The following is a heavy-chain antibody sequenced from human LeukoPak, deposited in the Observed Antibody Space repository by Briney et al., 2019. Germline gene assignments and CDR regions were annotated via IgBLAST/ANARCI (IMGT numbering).Heavy chain of an antibody. J-gene: IGHJ3*02. V-gene: IGHV4-34*01. D-gene: IGHD6-13*01. Sequence: PSETLSLTCAVYGGSFSGYYWSWIRQPPGKGLEWIGEINHSGSTNYNPSLKSRVTISVDTSKNQFSLKLSSVTAADTAVYYCARGSGSSSWYVGAFDIWGQGTMVTVSS. CDR1: GGSFSGYY. CDR2: INHSGST. CDR3: ARGSGSSSWYVGAFDI.